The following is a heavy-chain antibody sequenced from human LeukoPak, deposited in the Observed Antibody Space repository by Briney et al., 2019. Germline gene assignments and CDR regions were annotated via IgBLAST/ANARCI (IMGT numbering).Heavy chain of an antibody. CDR3: AKDHRREYQLLPRPLRTDY. V-gene: IGHV3-30*02. CDR2: IRYDGSNK. J-gene: IGHJ4*02. CDR1: GFTFSSYG. Sequence: GGSLRLSCAASGFTFSSYGMHWVRQAPGKGLEWVAFIRYDGSNKYYADSVKGRFTISRDNSKNTLYLQMNSLRAEDTAVYYCAKDHRREYQLLPRPLRTDYWGQGTLVTVSS. D-gene: IGHD2-2*01.